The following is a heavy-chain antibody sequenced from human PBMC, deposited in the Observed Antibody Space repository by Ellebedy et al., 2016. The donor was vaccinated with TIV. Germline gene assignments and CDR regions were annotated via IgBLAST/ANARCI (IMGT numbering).Heavy chain of an antibody. CDR1: GYSFTSYW. J-gene: IGHJ4*02. CDR3: ARLGQITILDY. D-gene: IGHD3-3*01. Sequence: GGSLRLSXKGSGYSFTSYWIGWVRQMPGKGLEWMGIIYPGDSDTRYSPSFQGQVTISADKSISTAYLQWSSLKASDTAMYYCARLGQITILDYWGQGTLVTVSS. V-gene: IGHV5-51*01. CDR2: IYPGDSDT.